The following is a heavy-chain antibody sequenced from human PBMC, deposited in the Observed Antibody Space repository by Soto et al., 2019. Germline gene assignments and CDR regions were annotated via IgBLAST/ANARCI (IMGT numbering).Heavy chain of an antibody. J-gene: IGHJ4*02. D-gene: IGHD1-26*01. CDR1: GGTISSWY. CDR3: ARRYGSAIDY. V-gene: IGHV4-59*08. CDR2: IYYSGST. Sequence: QVQLQESGPGLVKPSETLSLTCTVSGGTISSWYWSWIRQPPGKGLEWIGYIYYSGSTNCNPSLKRRVTISVDTSKNHFSLKLSSVTAADTAVYYCARRYGSAIDYWGQGTLVTVSS.